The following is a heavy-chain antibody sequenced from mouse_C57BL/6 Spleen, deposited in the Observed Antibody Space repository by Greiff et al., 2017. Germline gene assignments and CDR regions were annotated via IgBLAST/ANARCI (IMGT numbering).Heavy chain of an antibody. V-gene: IGHV1-69*01. CDR2: IDPSDSYT. D-gene: IGHD1-1*01. Sequence: QVQLQQPGAELVMPGASVKLSCKASGYTFTSYWMHWVKQRPGQGLEWIGEIDPSDSYTNYNQKFKGKSTLTVDKSSSTAYMQLSSLTSEDSAVXYCARGYYNGRVPYFDYWGQGTTLTVSA. CDR3: ARGYYNGRVPYFDY. J-gene: IGHJ2*01. CDR1: GYTFTSYW.